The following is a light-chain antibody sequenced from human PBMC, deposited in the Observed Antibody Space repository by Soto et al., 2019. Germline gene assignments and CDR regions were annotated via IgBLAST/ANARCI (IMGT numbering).Light chain of an antibody. Sequence: VLSISAGALALSQGERATLNCRASQSISTSSLAWYRQKPGQAPRLLIYGAFNRATGISARFSGSGSGTEFTLTISSLQSEDFAVYYCQQYNNWPLSFGQGTKV. J-gene: IGKJ1*01. V-gene: IGKV3D-15*01. CDR2: GAF. CDR1: QSISTS. CDR3: QQYNNWPLS.